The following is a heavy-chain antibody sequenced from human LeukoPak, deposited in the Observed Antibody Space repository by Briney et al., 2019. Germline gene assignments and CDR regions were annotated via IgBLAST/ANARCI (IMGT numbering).Heavy chain of an antibody. Sequence: PSETLSLTCTVSGGSISSYYWSWIRQPAGKGLEWIGRIYTSGSTTYNPSLKSRVTMSVDTSKNQFSLKLSSVTAADTAVYYCARVSVSQRGLGFDYWGQGTLVTVSS. D-gene: IGHD6-25*01. J-gene: IGHJ4*02. V-gene: IGHV4-4*07. CDR1: GGSISSYY. CDR3: ARVSVSQRGLGFDY. CDR2: IYTSGST.